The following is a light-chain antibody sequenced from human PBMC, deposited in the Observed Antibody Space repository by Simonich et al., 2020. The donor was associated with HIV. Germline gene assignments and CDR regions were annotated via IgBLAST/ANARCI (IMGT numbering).Light chain of an antibody. CDR3: CSYAGSSTWV. J-gene: IGLJ3*02. CDR2: DVR. CDR1: SSDVGGYNY. Sequence: QSALTQPASVSGSPGQSITISCTGTSSDVGGYNYVSWYQQHPGKSPKLMIYDVRKRPSGLSNRFSGSKSGNTASLTISGLQAEDEADYYCCSYAGSSTWVFGRGTKLTVL. V-gene: IGLV2-23*02.